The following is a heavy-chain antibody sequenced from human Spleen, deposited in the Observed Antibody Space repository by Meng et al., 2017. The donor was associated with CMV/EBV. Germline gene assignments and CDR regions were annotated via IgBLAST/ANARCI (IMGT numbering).Heavy chain of an antibody. Sequence: FTFDDYTMHWVRQDPRKGLEWVSLISWDGDSRYYADSVEGRFTVSRDNSKNSLYLQMNSLRTEDTALYFCAKDINPYSSGYYRSIDYWGQGTLVTVSS. CDR3: AKDINPYSSGYYRSIDY. CDR1: FTFDDYT. D-gene: IGHD3-22*01. V-gene: IGHV3-43*01. J-gene: IGHJ4*02. CDR2: ISWDGDSR.